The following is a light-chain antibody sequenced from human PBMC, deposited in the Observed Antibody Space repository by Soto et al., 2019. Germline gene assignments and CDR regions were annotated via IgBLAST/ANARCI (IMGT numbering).Light chain of an antibody. CDR2: GAS. CDR1: QSVSSSY. CDR3: QQYGSSPWT. V-gene: IGKV3-20*01. J-gene: IGKJ1*01. Sequence: EIVLTQSPATLSLSPGERATLSCRASQSVSSSYLAWYQQKPVQAPSLLIYGASSKATDIPDRFSGSGSGRDVTLTISRQEPEDFAVYYCQQYGSSPWTFGQGTKVEIK.